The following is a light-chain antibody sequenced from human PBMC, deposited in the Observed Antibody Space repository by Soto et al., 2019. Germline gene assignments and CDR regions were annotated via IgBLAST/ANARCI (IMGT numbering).Light chain of an antibody. CDR1: TGGVTSGHH. CDR2: DTS. Sequence: QAVVTQEPSLTVSPGGTVTLTCGSSTGGVTSGHHPNWFRQNPGQAPRALNYDTSNKHSWTPARFSGSLLGGKAALTLSGAQPEDEAEYYCLISYSGTYVFGTGTKVTVL. J-gene: IGLJ1*01. CDR3: LISYSGTYV. V-gene: IGLV7-46*01.